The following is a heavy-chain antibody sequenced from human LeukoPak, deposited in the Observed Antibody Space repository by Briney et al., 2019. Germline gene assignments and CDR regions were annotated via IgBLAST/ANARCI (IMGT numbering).Heavy chain of an antibody. CDR3: ATHKISSLRYNWFDP. Sequence: SVKVSCKASGGTFSSYAISWVRQAPGQGLEWMGRIIPIFGTANYAQKFQGRVTITTDESTSTAYMELSSLRSEDTAVYYCATHKISSLRYNWFDPWGQRTMVTVSS. V-gene: IGHV1-69*05. D-gene: IGHD6-13*01. CDR1: GGTFSSYA. CDR2: IIPIFGTA. J-gene: IGHJ5*02.